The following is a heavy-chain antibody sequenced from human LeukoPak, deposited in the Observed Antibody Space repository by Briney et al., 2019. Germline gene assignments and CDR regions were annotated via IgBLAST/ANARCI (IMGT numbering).Heavy chain of an antibody. D-gene: IGHD6-13*01. CDR3: ARGGTAAGHRDYFDY. CDR2: ISSSSSTI. CDR1: GFTFSSYS. J-gene: IGHJ4*02. Sequence: QPGGSLRLSCAASGFTFSSYSMNWVRQAPGKGLEWVSYISSSSSTIYYADSVKGRFTISRDNAKNSLYLQMNSLRAEDTAVYYCARGGTAAGHRDYFDYWGQGTLVTVSS. V-gene: IGHV3-48*01.